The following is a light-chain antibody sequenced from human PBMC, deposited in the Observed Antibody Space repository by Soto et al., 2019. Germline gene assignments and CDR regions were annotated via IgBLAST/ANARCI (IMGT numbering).Light chain of an antibody. CDR2: GAS. CDR1: QSVTSNY. Sequence: EIVLTQSPATLSLSPGERVTLSCRASQSVTSNYLAWYQQKPGQAPRLLIYGASSRATGIPDRFSGSGSGTDFTLTISGLEPEDFAVYYCQQYGTAPRTFGQGTKVEIK. V-gene: IGKV3-20*01. J-gene: IGKJ1*01. CDR3: QQYGTAPRT.